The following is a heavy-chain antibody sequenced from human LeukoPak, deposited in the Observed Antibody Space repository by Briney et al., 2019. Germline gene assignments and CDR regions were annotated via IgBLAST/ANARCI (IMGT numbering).Heavy chain of an antibody. D-gene: IGHD3-22*01. CDR3: ARFFYTSYYYDSSAGY. CDR1: GYTFHTYW. Sequence: KYGESLKISCKGSGYTFHTYWIAWVRQMPGKGLEWMGVIYPDDSTTRYSPSFQGQVTFSVDKSISTAYLQWSSLKASDTAMYYSARFFYTSYYYDSSAGYWGQGTLVTVSS. V-gene: IGHV5-51*01. CDR2: IYPDDSTT. J-gene: IGHJ4*02.